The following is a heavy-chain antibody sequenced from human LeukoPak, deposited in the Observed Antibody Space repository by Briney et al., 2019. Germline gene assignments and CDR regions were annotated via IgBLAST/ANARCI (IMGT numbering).Heavy chain of an antibody. CDR2: IYTSGST. V-gene: IGHV4-4*07. CDR3: ARYLMYYYDSSGPREDY. D-gene: IGHD3-22*01. CDR1: GGSISSYY. J-gene: IGHJ4*02. Sequence: RASETLSLTCTVSGGSISSYYWSWIRQPAGKGLEWIGRIYTSGSTNYNPSLKSRVTISVDTSKNQFSLKLSSVTAADTAVYYCARYLMYYYDSSGPREDYWGQGTLVTVSS.